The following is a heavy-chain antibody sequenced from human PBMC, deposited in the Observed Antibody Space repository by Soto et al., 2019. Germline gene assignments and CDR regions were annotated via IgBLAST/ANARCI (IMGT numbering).Heavy chain of an antibody. J-gene: IGHJ6*02. D-gene: IGHD3-10*01. CDR1: GFTFSSYS. V-gene: IGHV3-21*01. Sequence: EVQLVESGGGLVKPGGSLRLSCAASGFTFSSYSMNWVRQAPGKGLEWVSSISSSSSYIYYADSVKGRFTISRDNAKNSLYLQMNSLRAEDTAVYYCASYGSGVGYYYYGMDVWGQGTTVTVSS. CDR2: ISSSSSYI. CDR3: ASYGSGVGYYYYGMDV.